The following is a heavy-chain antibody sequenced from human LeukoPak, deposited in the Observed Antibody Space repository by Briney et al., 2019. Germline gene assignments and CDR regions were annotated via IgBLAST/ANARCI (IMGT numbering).Heavy chain of an antibody. CDR1: GYSISSGYY. Sequence: SETLSLTCTVSGYSISSGYYWGWIRQPPGKGLEWIGSIYHSGSTYYNPSLKSRVTISVDTSKNQFSLELSSVTAADTAVYYCAGGGYGDYGPDAFDIWGQGTMVTVSS. CDR2: IYHSGST. D-gene: IGHD4-17*01. CDR3: AGGGYGDYGPDAFDI. J-gene: IGHJ3*02. V-gene: IGHV4-38-2*02.